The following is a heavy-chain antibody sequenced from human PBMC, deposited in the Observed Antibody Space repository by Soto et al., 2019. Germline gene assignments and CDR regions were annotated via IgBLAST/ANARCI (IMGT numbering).Heavy chain of an antibody. CDR3: ARRGSGSSYFDY. D-gene: IGHD3-10*01. J-gene: IGHJ4*02. V-gene: IGHV4-59*08. Sequence: QVQLQESGPGLVKPSETLSLTCPVSGGSISSYYWSWIRQPPGKGLEWIGYIYYSGSTNYNPSLKRRVTISVDTSKNQFSLKLSSVTAADTAVYYGARRGSGSSYFDYWGQGTLVTVSS. CDR2: IYYSGST. CDR1: GGSISSYY.